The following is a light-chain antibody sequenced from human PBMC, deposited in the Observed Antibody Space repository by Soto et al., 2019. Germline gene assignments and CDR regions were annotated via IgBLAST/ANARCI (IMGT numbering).Light chain of an antibody. CDR2: DAS. Sequence: EIFLTQSPATLSLSQWERATLSWRASQSVSSYLAWYQQRPGQAPRLLIYDASNRATGIPARFSGSGSGTDFTLTISSLEPEDFAVYYCQQYGSSPSITFGQGTRLEIK. CDR3: QQYGSSPSIT. J-gene: IGKJ5*01. CDR1: QSVSSY. V-gene: IGKV3-11*01.